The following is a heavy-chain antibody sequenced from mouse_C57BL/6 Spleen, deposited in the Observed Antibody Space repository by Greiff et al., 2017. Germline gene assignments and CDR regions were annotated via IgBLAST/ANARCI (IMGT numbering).Heavy chain of an antibody. V-gene: IGHV6-6*01. D-gene: IGHD1-1*01. J-gene: IGHJ4*01. CDR3: TRTTTVYYAMDY. Sequence: EVKLLESGGGLVQPGGSMKLSCAASGFTFSDAWMDWVRQSPEKGLEWVAEIRNKANNHATYYAESVKGRFTISRDDSKSSVYLQMNSLRAEDTGIYYCTRTTTVYYAMDYWGQGTSVTVSS. CDR2: IRNKANNHAT. CDR1: GFTFSDAW.